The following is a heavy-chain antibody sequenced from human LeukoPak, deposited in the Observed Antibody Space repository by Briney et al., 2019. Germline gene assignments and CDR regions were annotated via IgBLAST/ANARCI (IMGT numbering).Heavy chain of an antibody. D-gene: IGHD5-12*01. V-gene: IGHV1-69*01. CDR3: ARNPSYSGYDNPFDY. J-gene: IGHJ4*02. CDR2: IIPIFGTA. CDR1: GGTFSSYA. Sequence: SVKVSCKASGGTFSSYAISWVRQAPGQGLEWMGGIIPIFGTANYAQKFQGRVTITADESTSTAYMELSSLRSEDTAVYYCARNPSYSGYDNPFDYWGQGTLVTVSS.